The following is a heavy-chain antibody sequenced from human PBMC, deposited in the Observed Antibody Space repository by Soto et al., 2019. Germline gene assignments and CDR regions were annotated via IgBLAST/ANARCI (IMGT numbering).Heavy chain of an antibody. J-gene: IGHJ5*02. V-gene: IGHV4-4*02. CDR3: ARKQWLVPNWFDP. CDR2: MYHSGST. D-gene: IGHD6-19*01. Sequence: QVQLQESGPGLVKPSGTLSLTCAVSGGSISSSYWWSWVRQPPGKGLEWIGEMYHSGSTNYNPSLKNRVTISVDKSKNQFSLGVSSVTAADTAVYYCARKQWLVPNWFDPWGQGTLVTVSS. CDR1: GGSISSSYW.